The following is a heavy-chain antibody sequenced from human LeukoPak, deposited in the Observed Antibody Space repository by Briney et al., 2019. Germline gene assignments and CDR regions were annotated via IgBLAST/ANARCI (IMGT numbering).Heavy chain of an antibody. CDR2: INPNSGGT. D-gene: IGHD3-10*01. V-gene: IGHV1-2*04. CDR3: ARSMVRGVVPYYGMDV. J-gene: IGHJ6*04. CDR1: GYTFTGYY. Sequence: ASVRVSSKASGYTFTGYYMHWVRQAPGQGLEWMGWINPNSGGTNYAQKFQGWVTMTRDTSISTAYMELSRLRSDDTAVYYCARSMVRGVVPYYGMDVWGKGTTVTVSS.